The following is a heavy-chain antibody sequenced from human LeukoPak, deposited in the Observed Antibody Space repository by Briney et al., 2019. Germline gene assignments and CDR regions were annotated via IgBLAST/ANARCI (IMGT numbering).Heavy chain of an antibody. CDR2: VYYTGIT. J-gene: IGHJ3*02. V-gene: IGHV4-61*01. Sequence: PSETLSLTCTVSGVSFSRVSLYWAWLRQSPGPGLEWIGYVYYTGITNYNPSLKSRVSISIDTSKNQFSLKLNSVTAADTAVYYCARGGPSWWYGFDTWGQGTMVTVSS. CDR3: ARGGPSWWYGFDT. D-gene: IGHD2-15*01. CDR1: GVSFSRVSLY.